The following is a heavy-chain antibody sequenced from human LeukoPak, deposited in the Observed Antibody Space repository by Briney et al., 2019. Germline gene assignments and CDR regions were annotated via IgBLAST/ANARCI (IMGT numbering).Heavy chain of an antibody. CDR2: IYTDGNT. J-gene: IGHJ4*02. D-gene: IGHD5-12*01. Sequence: GGSLRLSCAASGFIVSSNYMSWVRQASGKGLEWVSVIYTDGNTYYADSVKGRFTISRDNSKNTLYLQMNSLRAEDTAVYYCAKGGVATIGGVLDYWGQGTLVTVSS. V-gene: IGHV3-53*05. CDR3: AKGGVATIGGVLDY. CDR1: GFIVSSNY.